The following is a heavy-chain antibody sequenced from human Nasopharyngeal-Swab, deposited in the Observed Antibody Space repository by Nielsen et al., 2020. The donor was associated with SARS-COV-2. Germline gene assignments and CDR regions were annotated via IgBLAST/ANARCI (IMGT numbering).Heavy chain of an antibody. CDR3: AKGVILWGGGNFDY. CDR2: ISGSSGST. D-gene: IGHD2-21*01. V-gene: IGHV3-23*01. J-gene: IGHJ4*02. Sequence: VRQAPGKGLEWVSAISGSSGSTYYADSVKGRFTISRDNSKNTLYLQMNSLRAEDTAVYYCAKGVILWGGGNFDYWGQGTLVTVSS.